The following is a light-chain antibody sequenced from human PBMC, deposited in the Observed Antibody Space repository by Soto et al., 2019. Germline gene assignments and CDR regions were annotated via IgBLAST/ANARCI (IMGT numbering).Light chain of an antibody. CDR3: SSYTSSTDYV. CDR2: SSN. V-gene: IGLV1-47*02. CDR1: KSNIGSNY. J-gene: IGLJ1*01. Sequence: QSVLTQPPSVSGTPGQRVTISCSGTKSNIGSNYVYWYQQFPGTAPKLLIYSSNQRPSGVPDRFSGSKSGTSASLAITGLRSEDEADYYCSSYTSSTDYVFGTGTKLTVL.